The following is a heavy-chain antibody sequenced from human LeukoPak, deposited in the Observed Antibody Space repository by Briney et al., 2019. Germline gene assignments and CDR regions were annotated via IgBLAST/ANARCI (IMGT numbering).Heavy chain of an antibody. V-gene: IGHV1-69*04. J-gene: IGHJ4*02. CDR1: GDTFSDYT. D-gene: IGHD2-15*01. CDR3: ARDHCSGGSCHGGH. CDR2: VMPFLDVA. Sequence: PVKVSCKASGDTFSDYTFSRGRQAPGQGVEWVGRVMPFLDVANYAQKFQGRVTITADKSTSTAYMELSSLRSEDTAVYYCARDHCSGGSCHGGHWGQGTLVTVSS.